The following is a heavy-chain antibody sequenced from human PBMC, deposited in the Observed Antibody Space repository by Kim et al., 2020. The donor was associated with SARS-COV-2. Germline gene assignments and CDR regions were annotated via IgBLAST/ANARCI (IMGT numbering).Heavy chain of an antibody. D-gene: IGHD6-19*01. V-gene: IGHV4-39*01. J-gene: IGHJ5*02. Sequence: SETLSLTCTVSGDSISSSTYYWGWIRQPPGKGLEWIVSFYYSGSTYYNPSLESRVTISVDTSKNQFSLNLTSVTAADTAVYYCARHDLVRQWLVLPNWFDPWGQGTLVTVSS. CDR1: GDSISSSTYY. CDR3: ARHDLVRQWLVLPNWFDP. CDR2: FYYSGST.